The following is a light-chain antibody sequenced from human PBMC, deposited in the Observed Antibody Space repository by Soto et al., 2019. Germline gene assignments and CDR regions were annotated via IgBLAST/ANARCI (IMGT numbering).Light chain of an antibody. CDR3: NSYTSSSTLDV. J-gene: IGLJ1*01. CDR2: EVS. V-gene: IGLV2-14*01. CDR1: SSDVGGSNY. Sequence: QSALTQPASVSGFPGQSITISCTGTSSDVGGSNYVSWYQQHPGKAPKLSIYEVSNRPSGVSNRFSGSKSGNTASLTISGLQAEDEADYYCNSYTSSSTLDVFGTGTKVTVL.